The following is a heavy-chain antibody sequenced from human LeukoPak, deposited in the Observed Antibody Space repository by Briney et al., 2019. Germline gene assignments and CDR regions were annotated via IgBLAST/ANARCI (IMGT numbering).Heavy chain of an antibody. V-gene: IGHV1-69*13. Sequence: ASVKVSCKASGGTFISYAISWVRQAPGQGLEWMGGINPIFGTANYAQKFQGRVTITADESTSTAYMELSSLRSEDTTVYYCARGGPYSSSSLDPWGQGTLVTVSS. CDR1: GGTFISYA. J-gene: IGHJ5*02. D-gene: IGHD6-6*01. CDR2: INPIFGTA. CDR3: ARGGPYSSSSLDP.